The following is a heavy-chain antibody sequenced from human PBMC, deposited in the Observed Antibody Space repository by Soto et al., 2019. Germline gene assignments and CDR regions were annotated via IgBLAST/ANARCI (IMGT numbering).Heavy chain of an antibody. CDR1: GYTFTGYY. V-gene: IGHV1-2*02. D-gene: IGHD3-3*01. Sequence: QVQLVQSGAEVKKPGASVKVSCKASGYTFTGYYMHWVRQAPGQGLEWMGWINPNSGGTNYAQKFQGRVTMTRDTSISTAYMELSRLRSDDTAVYYCARGLWEGYYDFWSGYYTAHYFDYWGQGTLVTVSS. CDR2: INPNSGGT. J-gene: IGHJ4*02. CDR3: ARGLWEGYYDFWSGYYTAHYFDY.